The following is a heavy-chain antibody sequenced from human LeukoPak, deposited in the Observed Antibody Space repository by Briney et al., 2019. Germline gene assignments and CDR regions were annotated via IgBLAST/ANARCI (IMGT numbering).Heavy chain of an antibody. J-gene: IGHJ4*02. CDR1: GGSVSSYEYY. CDR3: ARLSKGRYFDYIFDH. Sequence: PSETLSLTCTVSGGSVSSYEYYWGWLRQPPGKGLEWIGNTYYSGSTYYNPSLKSRLTMSVDTSKNQFSLKMSSVTAADTAVYYCARLSKGRYFDYIFDHWGQGALVTVSS. CDR2: TYYSGST. D-gene: IGHD3-9*01. V-gene: IGHV4-39*01.